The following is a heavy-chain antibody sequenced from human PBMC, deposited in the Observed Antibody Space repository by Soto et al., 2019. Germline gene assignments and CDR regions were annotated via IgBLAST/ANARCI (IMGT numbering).Heavy chain of an antibody. CDR1: GGSVSSGSYY. CDR3: ARVRFVLVPAAMRGGVAAAGTTDRQSYNWFDP. D-gene: IGHD2-2*01. J-gene: IGHJ5*02. Sequence: PSETLSLTCTVSGGSVSSGSYYWSWIRQPPGKGLEWIGYIYYSGSTNYNPSLKSRVTISVDTSKNQFSLKLSSVTAADTAVYYCARVRFVLVPAAMRGGVAAAGTTDRQSYNWFDPWGQGTLVTVSS. CDR2: IYYSGST. V-gene: IGHV4-61*01.